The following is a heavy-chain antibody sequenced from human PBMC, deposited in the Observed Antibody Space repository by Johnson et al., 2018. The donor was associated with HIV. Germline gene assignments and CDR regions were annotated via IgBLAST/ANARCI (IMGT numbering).Heavy chain of an antibody. CDR1: GFTFSSYW. CDR2: IKQDGSEK. CDR3: AREWELLGSAFDI. J-gene: IGHJ3*02. D-gene: IGHD1-26*01. V-gene: IGHV3-7*05. Sequence: VQLVESGGGLVQPGGSLRLSCAASGFTFSSYWMSWVRQAPGKGLEWVANIKQDGSEKYYVDSVKGRFNISRDNAKKSLYLQMNSLRAEDTAVYYCAREWELLGSAFDIWGQGTMVTVSS.